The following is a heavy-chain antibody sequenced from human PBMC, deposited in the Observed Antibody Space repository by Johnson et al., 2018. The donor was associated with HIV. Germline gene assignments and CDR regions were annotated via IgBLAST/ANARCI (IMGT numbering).Heavy chain of an antibody. D-gene: IGHD6-13*01. CDR1: GFTFSSYG. CDR3: ARGADPGIAAALV. CDR2: ISYDGNNK. V-gene: IGHV3-33*05. J-gene: IGHJ3*01. Sequence: QVQLVESGGGVVQPGRSLRLSCAASGFTFSSYGMHWVRQAPGKGLEWVAVISYDGNNKYYADSVKGRFTISRDNSKNTLYLQMNSLRAEDTALYYCARGADPGIAAALVWGQGTMVTVSS.